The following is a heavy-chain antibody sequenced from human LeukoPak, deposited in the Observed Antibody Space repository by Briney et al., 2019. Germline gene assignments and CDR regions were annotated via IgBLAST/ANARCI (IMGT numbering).Heavy chain of an antibody. D-gene: IGHD2-15*01. CDR1: AFPFSVFS. CDR2: ISSSSTTI. V-gene: IGHV3-48*02. Sequence: PGGSLRLSCGASAFPFSVFSMNWVRQAPGKGLEWVSYISSSSTTIYYADSVKGRFTISRDNAKTSLYLQMNSLRDEDTAVYYCARGYCSGGGCGAFDIWGQGTMVTVSS. J-gene: IGHJ3*02. CDR3: ARGYCSGGGCGAFDI.